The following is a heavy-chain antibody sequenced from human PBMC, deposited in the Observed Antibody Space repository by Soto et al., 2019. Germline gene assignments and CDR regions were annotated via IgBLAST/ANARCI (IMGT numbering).Heavy chain of an antibody. J-gene: IGHJ4*02. Sequence: QVQLVQSGAEVKKPGASVKVSCKVSGYTLTELSMHWVRQAPGKGLEWMGGFDPEDGETIYAQKFQGRVTMTEDTSTDTAHMELSSLRSEDTAVYYCATVRIAVAEDARAFDYWGQGTLVTVSS. D-gene: IGHD6-19*01. CDR3: ATVRIAVAEDARAFDY. V-gene: IGHV1-24*01. CDR2: FDPEDGET. CDR1: GYTLTELS.